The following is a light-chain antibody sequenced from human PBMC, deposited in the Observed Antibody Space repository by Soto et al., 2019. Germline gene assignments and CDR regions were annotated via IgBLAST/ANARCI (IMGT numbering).Light chain of an antibody. CDR3: QQYSQWPQT. CDR2: GAS. CDR1: QNVGSG. V-gene: IGKV3-15*01. J-gene: IGKJ1*01. Sequence: DIVMTQSPATLSVSPGERATLSCRASQNVGSGLAWYQQKPGQAPRLLIYGASAMATNIPARFSGSGSGTEFPLTFSSLQSEDFAVYYCQQYSQWPQTFGQGTKVAIK.